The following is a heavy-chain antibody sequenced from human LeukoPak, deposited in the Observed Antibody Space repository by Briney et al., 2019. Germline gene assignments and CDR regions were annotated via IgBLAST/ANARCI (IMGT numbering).Heavy chain of an antibody. J-gene: IGHJ6*03. Sequence: ASVKVSCKASGYTFTSYYIHWVRQAPGQGLEWMGLINPSGGSTNYAQKFQGRVTMTRNTSISTAYMELSSLRSEDTAVYYCARGGYSSSWYEPGYYYYYMDVWGKGTTVTISS. D-gene: IGHD6-13*01. CDR3: ARGGYSSSWYEPGYYYYYMDV. V-gene: IGHV1-46*01. CDR1: GYTFTSYY. CDR2: INPSGGST.